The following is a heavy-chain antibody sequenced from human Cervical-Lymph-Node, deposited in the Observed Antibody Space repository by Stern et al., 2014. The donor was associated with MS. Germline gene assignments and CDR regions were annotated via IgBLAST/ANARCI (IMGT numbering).Heavy chain of an antibody. V-gene: IGHV4-31*03. J-gene: IGHJ4*02. D-gene: IGHD4-17*01. CDR2: IYYSGST. CDR3: ARIHRGGSTVTTVWD. CDR1: GASISSDDYY. Sequence: QVQLQESGPGLVKPSQTLSLTCTVSGASISSDDYYWSWVRQRPGKGLEWIGYIYYSGSTFYNPSLKSRLSMSVDRSKNHFSLNLRSVTVADTAVYYCARIHRGGSTVTTVWDWGQGTLVTVSS.